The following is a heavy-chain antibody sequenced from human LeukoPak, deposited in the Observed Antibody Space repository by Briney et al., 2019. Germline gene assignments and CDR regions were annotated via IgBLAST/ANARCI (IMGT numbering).Heavy chain of an antibody. CDR3: ARFERDSGTFDP. J-gene: IGHJ5*02. CDR1: GYTFTSYG. V-gene: IGHV1-18*01. Sequence: ASVKVSCKASGYTFTSYGISWVRQAPRQGLEWMGWISAYNGNTNYARKLQGRVTMTTDTSTSTAYMELRSLRSDDTAVYYCARFERDSGTFDPWGQGTLVTVSS. D-gene: IGHD2-15*01. CDR2: ISAYNGNT.